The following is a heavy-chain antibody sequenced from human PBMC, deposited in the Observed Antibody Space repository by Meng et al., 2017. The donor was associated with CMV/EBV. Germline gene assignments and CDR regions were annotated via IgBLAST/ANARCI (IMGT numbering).Heavy chain of an antibody. CDR2: INSDGSST. V-gene: IGHV3-74*01. D-gene: IGHD4-23*01. CDR3: ARVGRWGGY. Sequence: GGSLRLSCAASGFTFSSYWMHWVRQAPGKGLVWVSRINSDGSSTSYADSMKGRFTISRDNAKNSLYLQMNSLREEDTAVYYCARVGRWGGYWGQGTLVTVSS. J-gene: IGHJ4*02. CDR1: GFTFSSYW.